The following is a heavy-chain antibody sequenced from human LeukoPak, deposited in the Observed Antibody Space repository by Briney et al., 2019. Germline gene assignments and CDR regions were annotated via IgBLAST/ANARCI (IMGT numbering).Heavy chain of an antibody. J-gene: IGHJ5*02. CDR3: AGGSGSPGWFDP. CDR2: INHSGST. CDR1: GGSFSGYY. Sequence: TSETLSLTCAVYGGSFSGYYWSWIRQPPGKGLEWIWGINHSGSTNYNPSLKSRVTISVDTSKNQFSLKLSSVTAADTAVYYCAGGSGSPGWFDPWGQGTLVTVSS. V-gene: IGHV4-34*01. D-gene: IGHD3-10*01.